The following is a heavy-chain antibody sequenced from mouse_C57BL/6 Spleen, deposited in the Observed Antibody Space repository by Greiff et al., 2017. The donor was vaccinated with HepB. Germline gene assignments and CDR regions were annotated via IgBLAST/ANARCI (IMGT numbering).Heavy chain of an antibody. CDR3: ARQGLYGYSPLAY. V-gene: IGHV5-17*01. Sequence: DVKLVESGGGLVKPGGSLKLSCAASGFTFSDYGMHWVRQAPEKGLEWVAYISSGSSTIYYADTVKGRFTISRDNANNTLLLQMTSLRSEDTAMYYCARQGLYGYSPLAYWGQGTLVTVSA. J-gene: IGHJ3*01. CDR2: ISSGSSTI. CDR1: GFTFSDYG. D-gene: IGHD2-2*01.